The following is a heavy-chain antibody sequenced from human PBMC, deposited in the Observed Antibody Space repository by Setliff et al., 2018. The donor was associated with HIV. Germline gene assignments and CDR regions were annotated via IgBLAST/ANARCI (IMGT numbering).Heavy chain of an antibody. CDR1: GGSFSDYS. CDR3: ARRGWNGYKAFDY. Sequence: CAVYGGSFSDYSWNWIRQPPGKGLEWIGEINHTGSTKYKPSLKSRVTISVDTSKKQFSLNLNSVTAADTAVYYCARRGWNGYKAFDYWGQGTLVT. V-gene: IGHV4-34*01. D-gene: IGHD5-12*01. J-gene: IGHJ4*02. CDR2: INHTGST.